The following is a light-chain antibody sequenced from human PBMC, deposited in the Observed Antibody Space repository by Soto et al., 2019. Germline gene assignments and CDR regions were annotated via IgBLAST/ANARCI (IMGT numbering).Light chain of an antibody. CDR2: DVS. J-gene: IGLJ1*01. CDR3: SSYSSRNTHV. V-gene: IGLV2-14*03. CDR1: SSYVGGYNY. Sequence: QSALTQPASVSGSPGQSITLSCTGTSSYVGGYNYVSWYQQHPGKAPKLMIYDVSNRPSGVSNRFSGSKSGNTASLTISGLQAEDEADYYCSSYSSRNTHVFGTGTKLTVL.